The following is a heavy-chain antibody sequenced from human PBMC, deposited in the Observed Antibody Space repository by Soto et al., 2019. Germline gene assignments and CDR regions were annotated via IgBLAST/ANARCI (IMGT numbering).Heavy chain of an antibody. CDR3: AGLIPAASGDYYYMDV. Sequence: PEETLSLTCAVYGGSFSGYYWSWIRQPPGKGLEWIGEINHSGSTNYNPSLKSRVTISVDTSKNQFSLKLSSVTAADTAVYYCAGLIPAASGDYYYMDVWGKGTTVTVSS. CDR2: INHSGST. D-gene: IGHD2-2*01. J-gene: IGHJ6*03. V-gene: IGHV4-34*01. CDR1: GGSFSGYY.